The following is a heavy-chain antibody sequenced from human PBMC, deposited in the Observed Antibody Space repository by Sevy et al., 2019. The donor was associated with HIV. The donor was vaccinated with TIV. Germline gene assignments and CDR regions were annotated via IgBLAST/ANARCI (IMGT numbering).Heavy chain of an antibody. V-gene: IGHV1-18*01. Sequence: GESLKISCKASGYTFTSYGISWVRQAPGQGLEWLGWISTLNVNTNNAQKFHGRVTMTTDTSTGTASMELRSLRSDDTAVYYCARDDCSSLSCHGSLLYWGQGTLVTVSS. J-gene: IGHJ4*02. CDR3: ARDDCSSLSCHGSLLY. CDR1: GYTFTSYG. CDR2: ISTLNVNT. D-gene: IGHD2-2*01.